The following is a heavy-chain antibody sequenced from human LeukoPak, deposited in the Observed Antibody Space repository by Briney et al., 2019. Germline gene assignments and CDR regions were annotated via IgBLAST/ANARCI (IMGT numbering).Heavy chain of an antibody. J-gene: IGHJ4*02. D-gene: IGHD4-23*01. Sequence: GGSLRLSCAASGFTFSSYWMHWVRQAPGKGLVWVSRIKSDGSSIMYADSVEGRFTISGDNAKSTLYLQMNSLRAEDTAVYYCARDLDFGGYSNFDYWGQGTLVTVSS. V-gene: IGHV3-74*03. CDR2: IKSDGSSI. CDR1: GFTFSSYW. CDR3: ARDLDFGGYSNFDY.